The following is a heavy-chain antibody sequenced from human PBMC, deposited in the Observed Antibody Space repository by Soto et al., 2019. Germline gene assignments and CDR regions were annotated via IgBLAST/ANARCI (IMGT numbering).Heavy chain of an antibody. CDR3: ARGAYCSGGSCWVFGY. CDR2: IWYDGSNK. D-gene: IGHD2-15*01. Sequence: PGGSLRLSCAASGFTFSSYGMHWVRQAPGKGLEWVAVIWYDGSNKYYADSVKGRFTISRDNSKNTLYLQMNSLRAEDTAVYYCARGAYCSGGSCWVFGYWGQGTLVTVSS. CDR1: GFTFSSYG. V-gene: IGHV3-33*01. J-gene: IGHJ4*02.